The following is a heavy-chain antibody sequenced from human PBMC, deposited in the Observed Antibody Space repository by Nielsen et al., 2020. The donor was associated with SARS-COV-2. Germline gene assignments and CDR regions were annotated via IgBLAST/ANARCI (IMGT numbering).Heavy chain of an antibody. V-gene: IGHV1-69*13. CDR3: ALPRGDVAPTVYSAPFDF. D-gene: IGHD3-16*01. CDR1: GGTFSSNA. J-gene: IGHJ4*02. Sequence: SVKVSCKTSGGTFSSNAISWVRQAPGQGLEWMGGTIPMFGTAKYAQKFQDRLTITADESTRTAYMELNSLRSEDTAVYYCALPRGDVAPTVYSAPFDFWGQGTLVTVSS. CDR2: TIPMFGTA.